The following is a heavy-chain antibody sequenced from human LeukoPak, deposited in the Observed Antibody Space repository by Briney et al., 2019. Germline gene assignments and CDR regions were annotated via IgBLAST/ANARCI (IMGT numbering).Heavy chain of an antibody. CDR3: ARGRQYSGKADYYYYMDV. V-gene: IGHV1-8*01. J-gene: IGHJ6*03. CDR2: MNPNSGNT. D-gene: IGHD5-12*01. CDR1: GYTFTSYD. Sequence: GASVKVSCKASGYTFTSYDINWVRQATGQGLEWMGWMNPNSGNTGYAQKFQGRVTMTSNTSISTAYIALSRLRTDVTAVYYGARGRQYSGKADYYYYMDVWGKGTTVTVSS.